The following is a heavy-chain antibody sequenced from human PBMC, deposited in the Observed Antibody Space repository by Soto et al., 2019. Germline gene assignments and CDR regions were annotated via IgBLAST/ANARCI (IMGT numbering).Heavy chain of an antibody. CDR3: ASGLWAY. D-gene: IGHD7-27*01. V-gene: IGHV1-8*01. CDR2: INPNSGDT. J-gene: IGHJ4*02. CDR1: GYTFTSYD. Sequence: QVQLVQSGAEVKKPGASVKVSCEASGYTFTSYDVNWVRQATGQGLEWVGRINPNSGDTDYAQKFQGRVTMTRNTSTNTTYMELNSLRSEDTAVYYCASGLWAYWGQGPLVTVSS.